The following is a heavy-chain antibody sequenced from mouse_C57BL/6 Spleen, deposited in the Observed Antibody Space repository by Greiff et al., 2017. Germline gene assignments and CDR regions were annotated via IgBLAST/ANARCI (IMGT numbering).Heavy chain of an antibody. V-gene: IGHV1-63*01. Sequence: VQLQQSGAELVRPGTSVKMSCKASGYTFTNYWIGWAKQRPGHGLEWIGDIYPGGGYTNYNEKFKGKATLTADKPSSTAYMQFSSLTAEDSAIYYCARSGYGSSLYYFDYWGQGTTLTVSS. CDR3: ARSGYGSSLYYFDY. J-gene: IGHJ2*01. D-gene: IGHD1-1*01. CDR2: IYPGGGYT. CDR1: GYTFTNYW.